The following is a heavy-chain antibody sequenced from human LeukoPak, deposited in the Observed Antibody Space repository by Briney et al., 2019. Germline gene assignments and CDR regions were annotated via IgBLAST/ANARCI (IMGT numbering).Heavy chain of an antibody. CDR1: GGSISSSSYY. D-gene: IGHD3-3*01. CDR2: IYYSGST. CDR3: AGDFGVVTNDAFDI. J-gene: IGHJ3*02. V-gene: IGHV4-39*02. Sequence: SXTLSLTCTVSGGSISSSSYYWGWIRQPPGKGLEWIVSIYYSGSTYYNPSLKSRVTISVNTSKNKFSLKLSSVTAADTAVYYCAGDFGVVTNDAFDIWGQGTMVTVSS.